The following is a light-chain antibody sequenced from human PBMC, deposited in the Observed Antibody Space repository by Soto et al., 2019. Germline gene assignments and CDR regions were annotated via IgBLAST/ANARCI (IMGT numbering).Light chain of an antibody. CDR1: QSVSSSY. V-gene: IGKV3-20*01. J-gene: IGKJ1*01. Sequence: EIVLTQSPGTLSLSPGERATLSCRASQSVSSSYLAWYQQKPGQAPRLLIYGASIRATGIPDRFRGSGPGTDFTLTISRLEPEDFAVYYCQQYGSSPRTFGQGTKVEIK. CDR2: GAS. CDR3: QQYGSSPRT.